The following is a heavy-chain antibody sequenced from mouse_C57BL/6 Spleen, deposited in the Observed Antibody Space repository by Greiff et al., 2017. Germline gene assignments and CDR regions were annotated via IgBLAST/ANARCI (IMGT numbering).Heavy chain of an antibody. V-gene: IGHV3-6*01. D-gene: IGHD1-3*01. Sequence: EVQLQESGPGLVKPSQSLSLTCSVTGYSITSCYYRNWIRLFPGNKLEWMGYISYDGSNNYNPSLKNRISIPRDTSKNQFFLKLNSVTTEDTATYYCAREAQALDYWGQGTTLTVSS. J-gene: IGHJ2*01. CDR3: AREAQALDY. CDR1: GYSITSCYY. CDR2: ISYDGSN.